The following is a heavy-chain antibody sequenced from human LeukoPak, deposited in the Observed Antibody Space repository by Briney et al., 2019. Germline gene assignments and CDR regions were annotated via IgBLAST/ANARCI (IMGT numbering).Heavy chain of an antibody. CDR2: IYHSGST. CDR3: ARLAYVVAQYYFDY. V-gene: IGHV4-38-2*01. Sequence: SETLSLTCAVSGYYISSGYYWGWIRQPPGKGLEWIGSIYHSGSTYYNPSLKSRVTISVDTSKNQFSLKLSSVTAADTAVYYCARLAYVVAQYYFDYWGQGTLVTVSS. J-gene: IGHJ4*02. CDR1: GYYISSGYY. D-gene: IGHD5-12*01.